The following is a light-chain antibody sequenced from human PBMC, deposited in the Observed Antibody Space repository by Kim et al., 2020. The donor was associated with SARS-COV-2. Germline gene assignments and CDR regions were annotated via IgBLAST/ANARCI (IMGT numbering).Light chain of an antibody. CDR1: PSVSSSY. V-gene: IGKV3-20*01. CDR3: QQYESPPWT. Sequence: SPGESATLSCRASPSVSSSYLAWYQQKPGQAPSLLIYGASSRATGIPDRFRGSGSGTDFTLTISRLEPEDFAVYYCQQYESPPWTFGQGTKVDIK. J-gene: IGKJ1*01. CDR2: GAS.